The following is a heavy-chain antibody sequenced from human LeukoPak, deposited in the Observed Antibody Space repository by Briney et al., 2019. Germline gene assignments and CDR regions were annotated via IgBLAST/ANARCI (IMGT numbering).Heavy chain of an antibody. CDR2: INPSGGST. CDR1: GYTFTSYY. Sequence: SVKVSCKASGYTFTSYYMHWVRQAPGQGLEWMGIINPSGGSTSYAQKFQGRVTMTRDTSTSTVYMELSSLRSEDTAVYYCARDWAAVVVVVAATPDYYYGMDVWGQGTTVTVSS. V-gene: IGHV1-46*01. J-gene: IGHJ6*02. D-gene: IGHD2-15*01. CDR3: ARDWAAVVVVVAATPDYYYGMDV.